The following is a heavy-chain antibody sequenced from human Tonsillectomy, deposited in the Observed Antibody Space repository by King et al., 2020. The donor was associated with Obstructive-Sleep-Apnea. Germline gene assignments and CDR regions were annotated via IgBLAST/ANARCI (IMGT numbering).Heavy chain of an antibody. D-gene: IGHD3-9*01. V-gene: IGHV3-11*01. CDR1: GFTFSNYY. Sequence: VQLVESGGNLVKPGGSLRLSCEVSGFTFSNYYMYWIRQAPGKRLEWLSYISGSGSTIYYAKSVKDRFTISRDNAKNTLYLQMSSLRAEDTAVYYCARDRTISRAFDVWGQGTMVTVSS. CDR3: ARDRTISRAFDV. J-gene: IGHJ3*01. CDR2: ISGSGSTI.